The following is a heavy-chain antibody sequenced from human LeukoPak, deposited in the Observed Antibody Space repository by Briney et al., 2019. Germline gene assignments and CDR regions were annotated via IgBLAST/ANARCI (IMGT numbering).Heavy chain of an antibody. CDR1: GYSISSGYY. CDR2: IHHSGST. Sequence: SETLSLTCTVSGYSISSGYYWGWIRQPPRKGLEWIGNIHHSGSTYHNASLKSRVSISVDTSRNQFSLKLSSVTAADTAVYYCARGRYSRVQAPIDYWGQGTLVTVSS. CDR3: ARGRYSRVQAPIDY. D-gene: IGHD6-13*01. J-gene: IGHJ4*02. V-gene: IGHV4-38-2*02.